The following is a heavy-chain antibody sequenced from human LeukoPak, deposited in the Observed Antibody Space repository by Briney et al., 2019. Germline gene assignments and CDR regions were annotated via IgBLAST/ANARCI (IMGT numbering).Heavy chain of an antibody. Sequence: SQTLSLTCTVSGGSISSGGYYWSWIRQHPGKGLGWIGYIYYSGSTYYNPSLKSRVTISVDTSKNQFSLKLSSVTAADTAVYYCARTVDTAMAYYFDYWGQGTLVTVSS. CDR3: ARTVDTAMAYYFDY. CDR1: GGSISSGGYY. V-gene: IGHV4-31*03. D-gene: IGHD5-18*01. CDR2: IYYSGST. J-gene: IGHJ4*02.